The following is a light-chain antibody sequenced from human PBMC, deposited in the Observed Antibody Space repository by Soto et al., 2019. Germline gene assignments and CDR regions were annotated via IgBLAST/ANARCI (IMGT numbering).Light chain of an antibody. CDR2: GAS. CDR3: QQRSNWPIT. Sequence: EIVLTQSPATLSLSPGERATLSCRASQSVSSYLAWYQQKPGQTLRLLSYGASNRATGTPARFSGSGSGTDFTLTISSLEPEDFAVYYCQQRSNWPITFGQGTRLEIK. J-gene: IGKJ5*01. CDR1: QSVSSY. V-gene: IGKV3-11*01.